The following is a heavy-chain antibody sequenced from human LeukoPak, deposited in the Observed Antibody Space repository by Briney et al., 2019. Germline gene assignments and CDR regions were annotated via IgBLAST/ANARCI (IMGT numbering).Heavy chain of an antibody. V-gene: IGHV3-74*01. Sequence: GGSLRLPCAASGFTFSTYWMHWVRQAPGKGLVWVSRIKSDGSSTNYADSVKDRFTISRDNAENTLYLQMNSLRAEDTAVYYCARDPVGGRPDYWGQGTLVTVSS. CDR3: ARDPVGGRPDY. CDR1: GFTFSTYW. CDR2: IKSDGSST. D-gene: IGHD1-26*01. J-gene: IGHJ4*02.